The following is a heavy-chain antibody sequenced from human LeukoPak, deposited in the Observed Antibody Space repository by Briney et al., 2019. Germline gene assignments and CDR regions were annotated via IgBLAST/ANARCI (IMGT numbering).Heavy chain of an antibody. V-gene: IGHV1-2*02. CDR1: GYTFTGYY. CDR2: INPNSGGT. J-gene: IGHJ4*02. D-gene: IGHD3-22*01. Sequence: ASVKVSCKASGYTFTGYYMHWVRQAPGQGLEWMGWINPNSGGTNYAQKFQGRVTMTRDTSISTAYMELSSLRSGDTAVYYCARAIRTMIVYDYWGQGTLVTVSS. CDR3: ARAIRTMIVYDY.